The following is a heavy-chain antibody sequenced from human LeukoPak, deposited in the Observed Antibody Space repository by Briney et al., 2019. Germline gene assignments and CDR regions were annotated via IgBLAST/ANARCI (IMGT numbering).Heavy chain of an antibody. CDR3: AKDGSLRFLEWFSRQHYYMDV. CDR2: ISYDGINK. Sequence: PGGSLRLSCAASGFTFSSYGMHWVRQAPGKGLEWVAVISYDGINKYYADSVKGRFTISRDNSKNTLYLQMNSLRAEDTAVYYCAKDGSLRFLEWFSRQHYYMDVWGKGTTVTVSS. CDR1: GFTFSSYG. J-gene: IGHJ6*03. V-gene: IGHV3-30*18. D-gene: IGHD3-3*01.